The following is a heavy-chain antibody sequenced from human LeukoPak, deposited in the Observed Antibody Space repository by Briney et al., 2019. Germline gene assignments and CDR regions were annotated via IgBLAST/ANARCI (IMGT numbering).Heavy chain of an antibody. CDR1: GINLRSYA. V-gene: IGHV3-23*01. J-gene: IGHJ6*02. Sequence: GGSLRLSCAVSGINLRSYAMSWVRQAPGKGLEWVSAITEGVGTTYYADSVKGRFTISRDYSRNTLYLEMNSLRAEDTAVYYCARDSSRYSSSWTTMGDYYLGYYGMDVWGQGTTVTVSS. CDR2: ITEGVGTT. D-gene: IGHD6-13*01. CDR3: ARDSSRYSSSWTTMGDYYLGYYGMDV.